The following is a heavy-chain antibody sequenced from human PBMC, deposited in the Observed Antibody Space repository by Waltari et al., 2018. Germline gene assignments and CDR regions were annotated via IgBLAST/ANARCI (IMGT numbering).Heavy chain of an antibody. J-gene: IGHJ4*02. Sequence: QVQLVESGGGVVQPGMSLRLSCAASGFSLGTYGMHWVRQAPGKGLGLVVIIFFGGGDSFYADSVRGRFTISRDNSKNTLYLDINSLRLDDTAIYYCAKDAFGNTYLDHWGQGTLVTVSS. CDR1: GFSLGTYG. D-gene: IGHD3-10*01. V-gene: IGHV3-30*19. CDR3: AKDAFGNTYLDH. CDR2: IFFGGGDS.